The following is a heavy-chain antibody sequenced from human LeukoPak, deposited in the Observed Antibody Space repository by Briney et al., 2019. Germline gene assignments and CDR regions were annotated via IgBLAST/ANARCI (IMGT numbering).Heavy chain of an antibody. J-gene: IGHJ4*02. CDR2: INHSGST. D-gene: IGHD5-18*01. CDR1: GGSFSGYY. V-gene: IGHV4-34*01. CDR3: AREAMYSYGNNFDY. Sequence: SETLSLSCAVYGGSFSGYYWSWIRQPPGKGLEWIGEINHSGSTNYNPSLKSRVTISVDTSKNQFSLKLSSVTAADTAVYHCAREAMYSYGNNFDYWGQGTLVTVSS.